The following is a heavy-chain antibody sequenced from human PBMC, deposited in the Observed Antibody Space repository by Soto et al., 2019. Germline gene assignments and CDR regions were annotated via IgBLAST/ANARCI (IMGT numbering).Heavy chain of an antibody. CDR1: GGTFSSYA. D-gene: IGHD6-19*01. V-gene: IGHV1-69*06. CDR2: IIPIFGTA. CDR3: ARDEQWRAYGMDV. J-gene: IGHJ6*04. Sequence: ASVKVSCKASGGTFSSYAISWVRQAPGQGLEWMGGIIPIFGTANYAQKFQGRVTITADKSTSTAYMELSSLRSEDTAVYYCARDEQWRAYGMDVWGKGTTGTFSS.